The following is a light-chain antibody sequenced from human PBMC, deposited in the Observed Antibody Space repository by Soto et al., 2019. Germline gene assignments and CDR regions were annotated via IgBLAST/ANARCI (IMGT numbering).Light chain of an antibody. CDR3: SSYAGSNIFYV. Sequence: SVLPQPPSSSGSPGQSVTISCTGTSSDVGGYNYVSWYQQQPGKAPKLIIYEVTKRPSGVPDRFSGSKSGNTASLTVSGLQAEDEADYYCSSYAGSNIFYVFGTGTKVTVL. V-gene: IGLV2-8*01. CDR2: EVT. J-gene: IGLJ1*01. CDR1: SSDVGGYNY.